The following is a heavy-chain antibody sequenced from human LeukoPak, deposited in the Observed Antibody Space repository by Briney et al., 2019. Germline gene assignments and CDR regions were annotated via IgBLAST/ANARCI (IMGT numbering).Heavy chain of an antibody. CDR3: ARGVYIAAAQYGY. V-gene: IGHV4-59*01. D-gene: IGHD6-13*01. CDR2: IYNSGST. Sequence: PSETLSLTCTVSGGSISSYYWSWIRQPPGKGPEWIGYIYNSGSTNYNPSLRSRVTISVDTSKNQFSLKLSSVTAADTAVYYCARGVYIAAAQYGYWGQGTLVTVSS. CDR1: GGSISSYY. J-gene: IGHJ4*02.